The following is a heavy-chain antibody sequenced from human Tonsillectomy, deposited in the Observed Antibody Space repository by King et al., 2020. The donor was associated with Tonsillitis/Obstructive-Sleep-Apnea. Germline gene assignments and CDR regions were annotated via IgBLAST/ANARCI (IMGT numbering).Heavy chain of an antibody. D-gene: IGHD2-2*01. CDR3: ARGDIVIVPAAKAYYYYMDV. Sequence: VQLQQWGAGLLKPSETLSLTCAVYGGSFSGYYWSWIRQPPGKGLEWIGEINHSGSTNYNPSLKGRVTISVDTSKNQFSLKLGSVTAADTAVYYCARGDIVIVPAAKAYYYYMDVWGKGTTVTVSS. J-gene: IGHJ6*03. CDR2: INHSGST. V-gene: IGHV4-34*01. CDR1: GGSFSGYY.